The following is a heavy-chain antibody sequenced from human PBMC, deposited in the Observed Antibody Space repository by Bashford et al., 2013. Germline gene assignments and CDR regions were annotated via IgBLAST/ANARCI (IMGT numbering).Heavy chain of an antibody. Sequence: SVKVSCKASGGTFSSYAISWVRQAPGQGLEWMGGIIPIFGTANYAQKFQGRVTITADESTSTAYMELSSLRSEDTAVYYCAREAHAYYDFWSGYYTPCYMDVWGKGTTVTVSS. D-gene: IGHD3-3*01. J-gene: IGHJ6*03. CDR2: IIPIFGTA. CDR1: GGTFSSYA. CDR3: AREAHAYYDFWSGYYTPCYMDV. V-gene: IGHV1-69*13.